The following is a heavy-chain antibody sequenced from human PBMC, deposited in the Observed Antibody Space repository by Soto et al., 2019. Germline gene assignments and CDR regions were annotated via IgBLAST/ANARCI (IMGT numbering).Heavy chain of an antibody. D-gene: IGHD3-22*01. CDR3: ARGAPITMIVVVRTYYFDY. CDR1: GGSFSGYY. V-gene: IGHV4-34*01. J-gene: IGHJ4*02. CDR2: INHSGST. Sequence: SETLSLTCAVYGGSFSGYYWSWIRQPPGKGLEWIGEINHSGSTNYNPSLKSRVTISVDTSKNQFSLKLSSVTAADTAVYYCARGAPITMIVVVRTYYFDYWGQGTLVTVSS.